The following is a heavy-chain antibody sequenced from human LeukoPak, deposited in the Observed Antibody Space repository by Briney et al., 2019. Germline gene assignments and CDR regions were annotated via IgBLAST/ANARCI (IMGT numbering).Heavy chain of an antibody. Sequence: GGSLRLSCAASGFTFSSYAMSWVRQAPGKGLKWVSTISGSGGSTYYADSVKGRFTISRDNSKNTLYLQMNSLRAEDTAVYYCARAMITIFGVVLDAFDIWGQGTMVTVSS. CDR2: ISGSGGST. CDR3: ARAMITIFGVVLDAFDI. J-gene: IGHJ3*02. CDR1: GFTFSSYA. D-gene: IGHD3-3*01. V-gene: IGHV3-23*01.